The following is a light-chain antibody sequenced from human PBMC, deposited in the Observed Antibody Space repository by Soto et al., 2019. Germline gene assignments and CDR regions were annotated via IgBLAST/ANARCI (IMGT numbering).Light chain of an antibody. CDR1: QSVSSS. Sequence: EIVMTQSPATLSVSAGERATLSCRASQSVSSSLAWYQQKPGQAPRLLIYGAFTRATGIPARFSGTGSGTEFTLTISSLQSEDFALYYCQQYNDWPLTFGQGTKVDIK. CDR2: GAF. CDR3: QQYNDWPLT. V-gene: IGKV3-15*01. J-gene: IGKJ1*01.